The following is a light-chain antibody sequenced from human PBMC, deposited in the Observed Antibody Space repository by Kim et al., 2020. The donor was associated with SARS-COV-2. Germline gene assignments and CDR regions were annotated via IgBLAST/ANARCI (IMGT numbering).Light chain of an antibody. J-gene: IGLJ2*01. CDR2: GYN. Sequence: GQRVTSSCSGSLSNVGRNTVNWWQQFPGTAPKLLIFGYNQRPSGVPARFSGSKSGTSASLAISGLQSEDEAYYYCAAWDDNLNGVGFGGGTQLTVL. CDR1: LSNVGRNT. V-gene: IGLV1-44*01. CDR3: AAWDDNLNGVG.